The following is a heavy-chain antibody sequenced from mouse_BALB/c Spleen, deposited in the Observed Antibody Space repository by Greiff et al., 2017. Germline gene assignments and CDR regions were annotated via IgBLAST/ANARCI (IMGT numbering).Heavy chain of an antibody. Sequence: EVKLMESGPSLVKPYQTLSLTCSVTGDSITSGYWNWIRKFPGNKLEYMGYISYSGSTYYNPSLKSRISITRDTSKNQYYLQLNSVTTEDTATYYCARGKYDLYAMDYWGQGTSVTVSS. J-gene: IGHJ4*01. CDR2: ISYSGST. CDR1: GDSITSGY. CDR3: ARGKYDLYAMDY. V-gene: IGHV3-8*02. D-gene: IGHD2-3*01.